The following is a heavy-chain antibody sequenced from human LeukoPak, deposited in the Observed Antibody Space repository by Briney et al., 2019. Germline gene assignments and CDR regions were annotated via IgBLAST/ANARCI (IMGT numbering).Heavy chain of an antibody. CDR3: ARDAAAAGFMPNVWYYMDV. D-gene: IGHD6-13*01. CDR1: GGSITNYY. V-gene: IGHV4-4*07. CDR2: MYTSGNT. J-gene: IGHJ6*03. Sequence: SETLSLTCSVSGGSITNYYWNWIRQPAGKGLEWIGRMYTSGNTNENPSLKNRITMSLDMSKNQFSLKLRSVTAADTAVYYCARDAAAAGFMPNVWYYMDVWGKGTTVTVSS.